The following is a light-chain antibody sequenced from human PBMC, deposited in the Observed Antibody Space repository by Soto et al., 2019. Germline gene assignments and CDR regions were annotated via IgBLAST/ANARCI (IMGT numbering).Light chain of an antibody. CDR2: DAS. V-gene: IGKV3-11*01. Sequence: IVLTQSPATLSFSPVERSTIYFSSSQSVSSYLAWYQQKPGQAPRLLIYDASNRATGIPARFSGSGSGTDFTLTISSLEPEDFAVYYCQQRSNWPWTFGQGTKVDI. CDR3: QQRSNWPWT. CDR1: QSVSSY. J-gene: IGKJ1*01.